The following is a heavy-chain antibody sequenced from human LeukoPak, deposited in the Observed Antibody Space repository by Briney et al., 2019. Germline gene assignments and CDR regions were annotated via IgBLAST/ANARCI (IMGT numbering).Heavy chain of an antibody. J-gene: IGHJ4*02. CDR3: ARGGYHAYYLDY. CDR2: ISSSSSTI. V-gene: IGHV3-48*04. CDR1: GFTFSSYS. D-gene: IGHD5-18*01. Sequence: PGGSLRLSCAASGFTFSSYSMNGVRQAPGKGRGGVSYISSSSSTIYYADSVKGRFTISRDNAKNTLYLQMNSLRAEDTAVYYCARGGYHAYYLDYWGQGSLVTVSS.